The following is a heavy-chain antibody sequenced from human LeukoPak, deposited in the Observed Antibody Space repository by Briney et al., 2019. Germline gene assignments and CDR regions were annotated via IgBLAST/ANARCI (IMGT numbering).Heavy chain of an antibody. Sequence: GESLKISCKGSGYSFTSYWISWVRQMPGKGVEGMGRIDPSDSYTNYSPSFQGHVTISADKSISTAYLQWSSLKASDTAMYYCARLRADYSSSWYVGYWGQGTLVTVSS. J-gene: IGHJ4*02. D-gene: IGHD6-13*01. CDR1: GYSFTSYW. V-gene: IGHV5-10-1*01. CDR3: ARLRADYSSSWYVGY. CDR2: IDPSDSYT.